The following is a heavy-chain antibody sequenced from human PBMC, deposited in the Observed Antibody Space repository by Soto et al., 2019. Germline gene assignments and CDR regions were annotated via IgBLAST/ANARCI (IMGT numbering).Heavy chain of an antibody. CDR2: ISSGGDLT. CDR3: AKIGQMGKWFFDH. J-gene: IGHJ4*02. CDR1: GFMFSSHG. Sequence: EVQLLESAGDLVQPGGSLRVSCAASGFMFSSHGMSWVRQAPGKGLEWVSSISSGGDLTYNADSVKGRFTVSRDNLKNTLSLQMDSLGAEDPATYYCAKIGQMGKWFFDHCGQGTLVTVSS. D-gene: IGHD3-22*01. V-gene: IGHV3-23*01.